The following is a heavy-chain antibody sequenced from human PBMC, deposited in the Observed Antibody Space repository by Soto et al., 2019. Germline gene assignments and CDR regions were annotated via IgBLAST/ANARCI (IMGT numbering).Heavy chain of an antibody. V-gene: IGHV4-59*08. J-gene: IGHJ4*02. Sequence: QVQLQESGPGLVKPSETLSLTCTVSGGSISSYYWSWIRQPPGKGLEWIGYIYYSGSTNYNPSLKSRVTISVDTSKNQFSLKLSSVTAADTAVCYCATPNRGDSSGYYYWGQGTLVTVSS. CDR3: ATPNRGDSSGYYY. CDR2: IYYSGST. D-gene: IGHD3-22*01. CDR1: GGSISSYY.